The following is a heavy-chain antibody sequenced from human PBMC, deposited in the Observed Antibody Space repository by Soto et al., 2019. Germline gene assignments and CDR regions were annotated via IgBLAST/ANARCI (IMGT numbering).Heavy chain of an antibody. J-gene: IGHJ6*04. D-gene: IGHD4-17*01. CDR2: ISSSSSYI. CDR3: ARDVDGRTTVTGGDV. V-gene: IGHV3-21*01. CDR1: GFTFSSYS. Sequence: GGSLRLSCAASGFTFSSYSMNWVRQAPGKGLEWVSSISSSSSYIYYADSVKGRFTISRDNAKNSLYLQMNSLRAEDTAVYYCARDVDGRTTVTGGDVWGKGTTVTVSS.